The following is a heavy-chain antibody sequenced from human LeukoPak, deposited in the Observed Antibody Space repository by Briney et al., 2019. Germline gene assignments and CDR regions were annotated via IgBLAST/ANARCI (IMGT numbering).Heavy chain of an antibody. CDR1: GFTFSSYA. D-gene: IGHD3-3*01. CDR2: ISYDGSNK. Sequence: GGSLRLSCAASGFTFSSYAMHWVRKAPGKGLEWVAVISYDGSNKYYADSVKGRFTISRDNSKNTLYLQMNSLRAEDTAVYYCARVRFLESFFDYWGQGTLVTVSS. CDR3: ARVRFLESFFDY. V-gene: IGHV3-30-3*01. J-gene: IGHJ4*02.